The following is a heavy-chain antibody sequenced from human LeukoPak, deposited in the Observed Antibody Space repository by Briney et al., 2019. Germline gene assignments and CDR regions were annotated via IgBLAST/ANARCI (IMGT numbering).Heavy chain of an antibody. CDR2: IYHSGST. CDR1: GYSISSGYY. V-gene: IGHV4-38-2*02. J-gene: IGHJ4*02. Sequence: SETLSLTCTVSGYSISSGYYWGWIRQPPGKGLEWIGSIYHSGSTYYNPSLKNRVTISVDTSKNQFSLKLSSVTAADTAVYYCARHEEEQWPADYWGQGTLVTVSS. CDR3: ARHEEEQWPADY. D-gene: IGHD6-19*01.